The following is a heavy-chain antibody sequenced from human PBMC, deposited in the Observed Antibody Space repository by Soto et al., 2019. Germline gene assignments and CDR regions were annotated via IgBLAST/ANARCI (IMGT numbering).Heavy chain of an antibody. CDR1: GFTFSSYA. Sequence: PGGSLRLSCAASGFTFSSYAMSWVRQAPGKGLEWVSAISGSGGSTYYADSVKGRFTISRDNSKNTLYLQMNSLRAEDTAGYDCANGLFDPFGGQPNFDYWGQGTLVTVSS. CDR2: ISGSGGST. J-gene: IGHJ4*02. D-gene: IGHD3-3*01. CDR3: ANGLFDPFGGQPNFDY. V-gene: IGHV3-23*01.